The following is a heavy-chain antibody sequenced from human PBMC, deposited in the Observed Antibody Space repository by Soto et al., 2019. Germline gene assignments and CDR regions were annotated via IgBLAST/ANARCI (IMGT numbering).Heavy chain of an antibody. CDR3: PKLDTYYYDSSTIDY. V-gene: IGHV3-23*01. Sequence: PGGSLRLSCAASGFTFSSYAMSWVRQAPGKGLEWVSAISGSGGSTYYADSVKGRFTISRDNSKNTLYLQMNSLRAEDTAVYYCPKLDTYYYDSSTIDYWGQGTLVTVSS. J-gene: IGHJ4*02. CDR1: GFTFSSYA. CDR2: ISGSGGST. D-gene: IGHD3-22*01.